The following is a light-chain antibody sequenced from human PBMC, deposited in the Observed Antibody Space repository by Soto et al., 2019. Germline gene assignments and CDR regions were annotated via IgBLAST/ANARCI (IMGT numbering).Light chain of an antibody. CDR3: QQASSFPLT. CDR1: QGIGSW. CDR2: SAS. V-gene: IGKV1-12*01. J-gene: IGKJ4*01. Sequence: IQMTQSPSSVSASVGDTVTITCRASQGIGSWLAWYHQIPGKAPKLLIYSASSLQSGTPSRFTGRGSGSAFTLTITNLQPEDVGVYHCQQASSFPLTFGGGTKVESK.